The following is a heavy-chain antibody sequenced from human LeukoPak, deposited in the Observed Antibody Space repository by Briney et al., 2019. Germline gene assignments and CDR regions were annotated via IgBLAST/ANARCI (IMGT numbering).Heavy chain of an antibody. D-gene: IGHD3-22*01. CDR1: GFNFNDYW. CDR2: IHSDGRTT. J-gene: IGHJ5*02. CDR3: LRVGDSSGKNWFDP. V-gene: IGHV3-74*01. Sequence: GGSLRLSCAASGFNFNDYWMHWVRQAPGKGLVWLSRIHSDGRTTNYAESVKGRFTISRDNAKNTLYLQMNSLGAEDTAVYYCLRVGDSSGKNWFDPWGQGTLVTVSS.